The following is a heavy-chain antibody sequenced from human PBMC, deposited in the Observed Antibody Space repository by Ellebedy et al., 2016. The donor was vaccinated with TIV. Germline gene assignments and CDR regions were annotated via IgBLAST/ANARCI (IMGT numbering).Heavy chain of an antibody. CDR1: GFTFSSYW. CDR2: INSDGSST. Sequence: GESLKISXAASGFTFSSYWMHWVRQALGKGLVWVSRINSDGSSTDYADSVKGRFTISRDNAKNSLDLQMDSLRVEDTAVYYCARGPLIAAIGMDWGQGTLVTVSS. D-gene: IGHD6-13*01. J-gene: IGHJ4*02. CDR3: ARGPLIAAIGMD. V-gene: IGHV3-74*01.